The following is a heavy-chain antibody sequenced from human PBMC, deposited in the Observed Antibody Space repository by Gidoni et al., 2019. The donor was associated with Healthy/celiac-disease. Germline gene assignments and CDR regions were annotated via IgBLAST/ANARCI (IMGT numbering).Heavy chain of an antibody. D-gene: IGHD2-2*01. Sequence: EVQLVESGGGLVQPGGSLRLSCAASGFTFSSYSMNWVRQAPGKGLEWVSYISSSSSTIYYADSVKGRFTISRDNAKNSLYLQMNSLRAEDTAVYYCARVGSYCSSTSCYLVHYGMDVWGQGTTVTVSS. CDR2: ISSSSSTI. CDR3: ARVGSYCSSTSCYLVHYGMDV. J-gene: IGHJ6*02. V-gene: IGHV3-48*01. CDR1: GFTFSSYS.